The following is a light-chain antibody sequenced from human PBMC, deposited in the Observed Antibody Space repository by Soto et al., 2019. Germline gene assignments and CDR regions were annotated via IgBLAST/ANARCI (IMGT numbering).Light chain of an antibody. CDR2: EVN. CDR1: SSDVGGYNY. Sequence: QSALTQPPSASGSPGQSVTISCTGTSSDVGGYNYVSWYQQHPGKVPKLMISEVNKRPSGVPDRFSGSKSGNTASLTVSGLQAEEEADYYCSSYAGSNNLVFGGGTQLTVL. V-gene: IGLV2-8*01. J-gene: IGLJ2*01. CDR3: SSYAGSNNLV.